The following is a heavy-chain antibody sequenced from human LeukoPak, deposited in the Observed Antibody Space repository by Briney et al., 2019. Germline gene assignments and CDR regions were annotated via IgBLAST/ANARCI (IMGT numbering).Heavy chain of an antibody. D-gene: IGHD4/OR15-4a*01. Sequence: GGSLRLSCVASGFIFRNYAMSGVRQAPGEGLEWVSGISDNGGGTYYADSLKGRFTISRDNSKNMLYLQMNSLRAEDTAVYYCAKESGALGAPLYDYWGRGILVTAYS. CDR3: AKESGALGAPLYDY. V-gene: IGHV3-23*01. CDR1: GFIFRNYA. J-gene: IGHJ4*02. CDR2: ISDNGGGT.